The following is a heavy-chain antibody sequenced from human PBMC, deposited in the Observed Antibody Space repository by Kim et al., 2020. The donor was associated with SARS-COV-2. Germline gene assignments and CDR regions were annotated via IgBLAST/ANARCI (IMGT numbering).Heavy chain of an antibody. Sequence: GGSLRLSCAASGFTFSSYSMNWVRQAPGKGLAWVSSISSSSSYIYYADSVKGRFTISRDNAKNSLYLQMNSLRAEDTAVYYCARGGTGSLDFDYWGQGTLVTVSS. CDR3: ARGGTGSLDFDY. D-gene: IGHD1-1*01. CDR2: ISSSSSYI. CDR1: GFTFSSYS. V-gene: IGHV3-21*01. J-gene: IGHJ4*02.